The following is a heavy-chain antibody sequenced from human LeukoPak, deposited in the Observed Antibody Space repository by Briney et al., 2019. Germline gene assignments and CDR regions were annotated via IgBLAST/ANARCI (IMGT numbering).Heavy chain of an antibody. CDR1: GYTFTSYD. Sequence: ASVKVSCKASGYTFTSYDINWVRQATGQGLEWMGWMNPNSGITGYAQKFQGRVTMTRNTSISTAYMELSSLRSEDTAVYDCARGRYCSGGSCSNWFDPWGQGTLVSVSS. D-gene: IGHD2-15*01. CDR3: ARGRYCSGGSCSNWFDP. V-gene: IGHV1-8*01. CDR2: MNPNSGIT. J-gene: IGHJ5*02.